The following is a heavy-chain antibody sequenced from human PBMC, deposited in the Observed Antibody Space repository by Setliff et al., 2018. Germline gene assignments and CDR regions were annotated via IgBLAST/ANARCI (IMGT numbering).Heavy chain of an antibody. D-gene: IGHD3-9*01. CDR3: ARAYYGTVNGYSSYYGLDV. V-gene: IGHV3-74*03. Sequence: PGGSLRLSCAASGFTFSSYWMHWVRQDPGKGLVWVSRVNDDGSSAMYADSVKGRFTMSRDNAKNTLYLQMNGLRAEDTAVYYCARAYYGTVNGYSSYYGLDVWGQGTTVTVSS. J-gene: IGHJ6*02. CDR1: GFTFSSYW. CDR2: VNDDGSSA.